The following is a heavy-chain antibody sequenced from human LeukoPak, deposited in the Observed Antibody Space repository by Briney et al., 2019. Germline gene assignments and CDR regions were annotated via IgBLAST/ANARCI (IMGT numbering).Heavy chain of an antibody. CDR3: ARGLIDRDPVYYFDY. Sequence: SETLSLTCAVSGGSISSSNWWSWVRQPPGKGLEWIGEIYHSGSTNYNPSLKSRVTISVGTSKNQFSLKLSSVTAADTAVYYCARGLIDRDPVYYFDYWGQGTLVTVSS. CDR1: GGSISSSNW. CDR2: IYHSGST. J-gene: IGHJ4*02. V-gene: IGHV4-4*02. D-gene: IGHD3-22*01.